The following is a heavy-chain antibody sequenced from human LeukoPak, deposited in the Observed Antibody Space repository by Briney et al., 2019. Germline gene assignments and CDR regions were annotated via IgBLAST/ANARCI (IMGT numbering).Heavy chain of an antibody. D-gene: IGHD3-10*01. CDR2: IIPIFGTA. J-gene: IGHJ6*04. V-gene: IGHV1-69*01. CDR1: GGTFSSYA. CDR3: ASAITMVRGPTPLYYGMDV. Sequence: SVKVSCKASGGTFSSYAISWVRQTPGQGLEWMGGIIPIFGTANYAQKFQGRVTITADESTSTAYMELSSLRSEDTAVYYCASAITMVRGPTPLYYGMDVWGKGTTVTVSS.